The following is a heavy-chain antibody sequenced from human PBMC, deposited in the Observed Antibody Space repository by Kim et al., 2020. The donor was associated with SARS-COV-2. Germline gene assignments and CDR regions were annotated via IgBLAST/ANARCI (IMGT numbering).Heavy chain of an antibody. CDR2: VYYNGKT. J-gene: IGHJ5*02. CDR1: GDSITSAW. V-gene: IGHV4-59*01. Sequence: SETLSLTCTVSGDSITSAWWSWIRQPPGKRLEWIGCVYYNGKTEYNPSLNSRVTVSVDTSRNQFSLNLTSVTAADTAIYYCARDRTNYNYRGWFDPWGQG. D-gene: IGHD1-7*01. CDR3: ARDRTNYNYRGWFDP.